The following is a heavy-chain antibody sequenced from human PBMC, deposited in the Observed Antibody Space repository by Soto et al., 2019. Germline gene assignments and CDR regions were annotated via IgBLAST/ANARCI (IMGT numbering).Heavy chain of an antibody. CDR2: ISSSSSYI. D-gene: IGHD5-12*01. V-gene: IGHV3-21*01. CDR1: GFTFSSYS. CDR3: ARDRAKGVYSGYDLYPNWFDP. J-gene: IGHJ5*02. Sequence: GGSLRLSCAASGFTFSSYSMNWVRQAPGNGLEWVSSISSSSSYIYYADSVKGRFTISRDNAKNSLYLQMNSLRAEDTAVYYCARDRAKGVYSGYDLYPNWFDPWGQGTLVTVSS.